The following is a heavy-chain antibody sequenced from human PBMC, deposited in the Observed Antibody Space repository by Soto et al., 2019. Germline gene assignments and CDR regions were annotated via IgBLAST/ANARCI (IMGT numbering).Heavy chain of an antibody. Sequence: QVQLVQSGAEVKKPGSSVKVSCKTSGGTFRTSAISWVRQAPGQGLEWMGGIMPVFPTPDYAQKFQGRVTITADESTSTAYMELSSLRSEDTAVYYCARDKDRQQFGGNYYYIMDVWGQGTTVNVSS. CDR3: ARDKDRQQFGGNYYYIMDV. D-gene: IGHD3-10*01. J-gene: IGHJ6*01. CDR1: GGTFRTSA. V-gene: IGHV1-69*12. CDR2: IMPVFPTP.